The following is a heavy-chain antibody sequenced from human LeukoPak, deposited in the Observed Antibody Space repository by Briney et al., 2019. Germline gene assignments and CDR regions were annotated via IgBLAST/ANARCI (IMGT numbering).Heavy chain of an antibody. D-gene: IGHD5-12*01. V-gene: IGHV3-30*04. J-gene: IGHJ4*02. CDR3: ARETYSDYDLGFDY. CDR1: GFTFSSYA. CDR2: ISYDGSNK. Sequence: GGSLRLSCAASGFTFSSYAMHWVRQAPGKGLEWVAVISYDGSNKYYADSVKGRFTISRDNSKNTLYPQMNSLRAEDTAVYYCARETYSDYDLGFDYWGQGTLVTVSS.